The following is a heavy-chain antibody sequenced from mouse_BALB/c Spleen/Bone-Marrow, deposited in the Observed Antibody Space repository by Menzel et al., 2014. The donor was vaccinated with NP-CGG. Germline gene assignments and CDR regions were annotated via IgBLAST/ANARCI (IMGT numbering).Heavy chain of an antibody. CDR3: ARGLYYDYEFAY. Sequence: QVQLQQSGPGLVQPSQSLSITCTVSGFSLTSYGVHWVRQSPGKGLEWLGVIWSGGSTDYNAAFISRLSITKDNSTSQVFFKMTSLQANDTAIYYCARGLYYDYEFAYWGQGTLVTVSA. V-gene: IGHV2-2*02. D-gene: IGHD2-4*01. CDR1: GFSLTSYG. J-gene: IGHJ3*01. CDR2: IWSGGST.